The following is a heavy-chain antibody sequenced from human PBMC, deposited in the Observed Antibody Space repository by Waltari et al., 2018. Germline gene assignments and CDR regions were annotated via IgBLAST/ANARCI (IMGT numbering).Heavy chain of an antibody. CDR2: IIPILGIA. CDR1: GGTFSSYA. V-gene: IGHV1-69*04. J-gene: IGHJ5*02. CDR3: ARDKVVAAAGTGWFDP. Sequence: QVQLVQSGAEVKKPGSSVKVSCKASGGTFSSYAISWVRQAPGQGLEWMGWIIPILGIANYAQKFQGRVTITADESTSTAYMELSSLRSEDTAVYYCARDKVVAAAGTGWFDPWGQGTLVTVSS. D-gene: IGHD6-13*01.